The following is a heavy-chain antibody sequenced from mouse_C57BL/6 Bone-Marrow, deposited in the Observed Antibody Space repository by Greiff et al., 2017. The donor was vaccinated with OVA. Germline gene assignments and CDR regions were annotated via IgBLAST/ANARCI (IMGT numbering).Heavy chain of an antibody. CDR2: IHPNSGST. J-gene: IGHJ3*01. V-gene: IGHV1-64*01. CDR3: ARPRYDEGFAY. CDR1: GYTFTSYW. Sequence: QVHVKQPGAELVKPGASVKLSCKASGYTFTSYWMHWVKQRPGQGLEWIGMIHPNSGSTNYNEKFKSKATLTVDKSSSTAYMQLSSLTSEDSAVYYCARPRYDEGFAYWGQGTLVTVSA. D-gene: IGHD2-12*01.